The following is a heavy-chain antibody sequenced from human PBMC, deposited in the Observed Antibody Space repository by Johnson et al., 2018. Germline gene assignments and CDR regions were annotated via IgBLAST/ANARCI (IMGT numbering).Heavy chain of an antibody. CDR1: GFTFSSYA. Sequence: QVQLVESGGGVVQPGRSLRLSCAASGFTFSSYAMHWVRQAPGKGLAWVALISYDGRNKSSAGFVKGRCTISRDNSKNTLYLQMNSLRAEATAVYYCARPSDYADSSSWYSNYYYGMDVWGQGTTVTVSS. CDR3: ARPSDYADSSSWYSNYYYGMDV. J-gene: IGHJ6*02. V-gene: IGHV3-30-3*01. CDR2: ISYDGRNK. D-gene: IGHD6-13*01.